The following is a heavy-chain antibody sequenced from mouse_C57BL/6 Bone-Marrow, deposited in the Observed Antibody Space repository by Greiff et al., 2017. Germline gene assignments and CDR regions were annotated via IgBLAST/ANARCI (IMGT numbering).Heavy chain of an antibody. J-gene: IGHJ3*01. CDR2: IDPENGDT. V-gene: IGHV14-4*01. CDR3: TTGGYDYGWFAY. D-gene: IGHD2-4*01. CDR1: GFNIKDDY. Sequence: EVKLVESGAELVRPGASVKLSCTASGFNIKDDYMHWVKQRPEQGLEWIGWIDPENGDTEYASKFQGKATITADTSSNTAYLQLSSLTSEDTAGYYCTTGGYDYGWFAYWGQGTLVTVSA.